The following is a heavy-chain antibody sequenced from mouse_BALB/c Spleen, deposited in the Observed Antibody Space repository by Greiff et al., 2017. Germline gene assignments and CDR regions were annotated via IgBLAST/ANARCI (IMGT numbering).Heavy chain of an antibody. D-gene: IGHD1-1*01. V-gene: IGHV7-3*02. CDR1: GFTFTDYY. CDR3: ARDYYGSSYGYWYFDV. J-gene: IGHJ1*01. Sequence: EVQLVESGGGLVQPGGSLRLSCATSGFTFTDYYMSWVRQPPGKALEWLGFIRNKANGYTTEYSASVKGRFTISRDNSQSILYLQMNTLRAEDSATYYCARDYYGSSYGYWYFDVWGAGTTVTVSS. CDR2: IRNKANGYTT.